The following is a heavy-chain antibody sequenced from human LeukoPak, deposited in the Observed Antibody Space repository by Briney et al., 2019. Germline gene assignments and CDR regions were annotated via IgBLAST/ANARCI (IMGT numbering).Heavy chain of an antibody. CDR1: GGSISSYY. CDR2: IYYSGST. CDR3: AREARGSSPYYYYYMDV. V-gene: IGHV4-59*12. Sequence: PSETLSLTCTVSGGSISSYYWSWIRQPPGKGLEWIGYIYYSGSTNYNPSLKSRVTISVDTSKNQFSLKLSSVTAADTAVYYCAREARGSSPYYYYYMDVWGKGTTVTISS. J-gene: IGHJ6*03. D-gene: IGHD6-25*01.